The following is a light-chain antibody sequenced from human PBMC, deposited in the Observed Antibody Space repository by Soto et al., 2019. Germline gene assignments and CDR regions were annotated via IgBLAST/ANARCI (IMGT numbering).Light chain of an antibody. CDR1: QSVDRNY. CDR2: GAS. Sequence: EIVLTQSPGTLSLSPGESATLSYRASQSVDRNYLAWYQQRPGQAPRLLIYGASSRATGIPPRFSGSGSGTEFVLTISGLEAEDFAVYYCHQFASTPRTFGQGTKVESK. J-gene: IGKJ1*01. V-gene: IGKV3-20*01. CDR3: HQFASTPRT.